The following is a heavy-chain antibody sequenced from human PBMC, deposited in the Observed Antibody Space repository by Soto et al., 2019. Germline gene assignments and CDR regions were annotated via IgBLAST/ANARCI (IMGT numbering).Heavy chain of an antibody. CDR1: GFTFSSYA. CDR2: ISGSGGST. D-gene: IGHD2-15*01. V-gene: IGHV3-23*01. Sequence: GGSLRLSCAASGFTFSSYAMSWVRQAPGKGLERVSAISGSGGSTYYADSVKGRFTISRDNSKNTLYLQMNSLRAEDTAVYYCAKDRGGYCSGGSCPNYYYYYGMDVWGQGTTVTVSS. CDR3: AKDRGGYCSGGSCPNYYYYYGMDV. J-gene: IGHJ6*02.